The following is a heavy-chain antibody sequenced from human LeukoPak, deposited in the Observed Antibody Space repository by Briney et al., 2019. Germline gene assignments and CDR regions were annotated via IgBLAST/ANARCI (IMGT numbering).Heavy chain of an antibody. CDR1: GYTFTAHY. D-gene: IGHD6-13*01. CDR3: AREGTASSSPNWFDP. CDR2: IDPNSGGT. Sequence: ASVKVSCKAPGYTFTAHYIHWVRQAPGQGLEWMGWIDPNSGGTNYAQKFLGSVTMTGDTSINTAFMELSRLRSDDTAIYYCAREGTASSSPNWFDPWGQGTLVTVSS. V-gene: IGHV1-2*02. J-gene: IGHJ5*02.